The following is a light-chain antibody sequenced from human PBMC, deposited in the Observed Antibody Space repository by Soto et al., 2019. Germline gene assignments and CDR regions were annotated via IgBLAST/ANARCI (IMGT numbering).Light chain of an antibody. V-gene: IGKV3-11*01. CDR2: DAS. J-gene: IGKJ4*01. CDR1: QSVSNY. CDR3: QHRAGWPPALT. Sequence: EIVLTQSPATLSSSPGERATLSCRASQSVSNYLAWYQQKPGQAPRLLMYDASNRATGIPARFSGSGSGTDFTLTISSLEPEDFAVYFCQHRAGWPPALTFGGGTKVDIK.